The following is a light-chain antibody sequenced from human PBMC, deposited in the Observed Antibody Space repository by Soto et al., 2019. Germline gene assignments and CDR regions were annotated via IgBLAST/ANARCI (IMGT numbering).Light chain of an antibody. J-gene: IGKJ1*01. CDR3: GQFVSSPPRT. Sequence: EIVLTQSPGTLSLSPGEKATLSCRASQSVGDTFLSWYQQKPGLAPRLLIYGVSNRATGIPDRFSGSGSGTDFILTINRLEPEDFALYYCGQFVSSPPRTFGQGTKVEIK. CDR1: QSVGDTF. CDR2: GVS. V-gene: IGKV3-20*01.